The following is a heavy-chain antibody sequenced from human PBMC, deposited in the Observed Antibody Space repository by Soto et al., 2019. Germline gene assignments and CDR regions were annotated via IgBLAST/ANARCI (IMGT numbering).Heavy chain of an antibody. V-gene: IGHV1-18*04. CDR2: ISPYNGKT. J-gene: IGHJ4*02. D-gene: IGHD3-16*02. CDR1: GYTFTTHG. Sequence: ASVKVSCKASGYTFTTHGISWVRQAPGQGLEWMGWISPYNGKTTYAQTVQGRVTMTTDTSTSTAYMELRGLRSDDTAVYYCARVDDYVWGSFRPWGQGTQVTVSS. CDR3: ARVDDYVWGSFRP.